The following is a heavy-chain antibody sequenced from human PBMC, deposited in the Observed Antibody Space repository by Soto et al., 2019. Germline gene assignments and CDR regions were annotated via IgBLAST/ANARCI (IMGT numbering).Heavy chain of an antibody. V-gene: IGHV3-30*18. CDR1: GFTFSSYG. CDR2: ISYDGSNK. Sequence: GGSLRLSCAASGFTFSSYGMHWVRQAPGKGLEWVAVISYDGSNKYYADSVKGRFTISRDNSKNTLYLQMNSLRAEDTAVYYWAKDSVYCSSTSCYLPPWFDPWGQGTLVTVS. CDR3: AKDSVYCSSTSCYLPPWFDP. J-gene: IGHJ5*02. D-gene: IGHD2-2*01.